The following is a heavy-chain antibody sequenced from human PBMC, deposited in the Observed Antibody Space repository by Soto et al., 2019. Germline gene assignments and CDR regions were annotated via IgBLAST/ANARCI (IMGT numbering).Heavy chain of an antibody. D-gene: IGHD6-19*01. CDR3: AREGQWLAFDI. J-gene: IGHJ3*02. CDR1: GYTVTRYG. Sequence: ASVTASFKDAGYTVTRYGIRWVLQAPGQGLEWMGWISAYNGNTNYAQKLQGRVTMTTDTSTSTAYMELRSLRSDDTAVYYCAREGQWLAFDIWGQGTMVTVSS. CDR2: ISAYNGNT. V-gene: IGHV1-18*01.